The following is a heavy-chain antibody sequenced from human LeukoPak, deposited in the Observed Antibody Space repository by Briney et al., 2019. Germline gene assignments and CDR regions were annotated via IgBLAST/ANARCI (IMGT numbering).Heavy chain of an antibody. CDR2: ISYDGSNK. CDR3: AKTSMVRGVMDVDY. Sequence: GRSLRLSCAASGFTFSSYGMHWVRQAPGKGLEWVAVISYDGSNKYYADSVKGRFTISRDNSKNTLYLQMNSLRAEDTAVYYCAKTSMVRGVMDVDYWGQGTLVTVSS. V-gene: IGHV3-30*18. J-gene: IGHJ4*02. D-gene: IGHD3-10*01. CDR1: GFTFSSYG.